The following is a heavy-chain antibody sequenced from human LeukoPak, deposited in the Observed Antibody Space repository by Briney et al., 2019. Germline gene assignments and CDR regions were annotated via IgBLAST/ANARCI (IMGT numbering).Heavy chain of an antibody. D-gene: IGHD6-13*01. CDR1: GFTFSSYG. J-gene: IGHJ4*02. Sequence: PGGSLRLSCAASGFTFSSYGMHWVRQAPGKGLEWVAVISYDGSNKYYADSVKGRFTISRDNSKNTLYLQMNSLRAEDTAVYYCAKPYSSSWYYPAGYYLDYWGQGTLVTVSS. V-gene: IGHV3-30*18. CDR3: AKPYSSSWYYPAGYYLDY. CDR2: ISYDGSNK.